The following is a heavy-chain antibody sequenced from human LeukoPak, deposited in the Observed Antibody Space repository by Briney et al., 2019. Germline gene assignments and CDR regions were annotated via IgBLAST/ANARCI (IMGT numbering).Heavy chain of an antibody. V-gene: IGHV1-46*01. D-gene: IGHD2-15*01. J-gene: IGHJ6*03. CDR2: INPSGGST. Sequence: ASVKVSCKASGYTFTSYYMDWVRQAPGQGLEWMGIINPSGGSTSYAQKFQGRVTMTRDMSTSTVYMELSRLRYEDTAVYYCARDRGWCSGGSCYSGYYYYYMDVWGKGPTVTVSS. CDR1: GYTFTSYY. CDR3: ARDRGWCSGGSCYSGYYYYYMDV.